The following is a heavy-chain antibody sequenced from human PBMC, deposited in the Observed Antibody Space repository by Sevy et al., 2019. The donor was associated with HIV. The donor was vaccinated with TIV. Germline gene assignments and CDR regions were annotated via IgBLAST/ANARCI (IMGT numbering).Heavy chain of an antibody. CDR2: IYYSGST. V-gene: IGHV4-59*01. CDR1: GGSISSYY. J-gene: IGHJ3*02. CDR3: ARDLTYYYGSGSYYYDAFDI. Sequence: SETLSLTCTVSGGSISSYYWSWIRQPPGKGLEWIGYIYYSGSTNYNPSLKSRVTISVDTSKNQFYLRLVSVTAADTAVYYCARDLTYYYGSGSYYYDAFDIWGQGTMVTVSS. D-gene: IGHD3-10*01.